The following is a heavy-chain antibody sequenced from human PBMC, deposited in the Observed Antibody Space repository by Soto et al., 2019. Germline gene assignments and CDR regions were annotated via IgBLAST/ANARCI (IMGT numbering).Heavy chain of an antibody. V-gene: IGHV1-69*01. CDR1: GGTFSNSG. CDR2: IIPIFDTT. Sequence: QLHLVQSGAEVKKPGSSLNVSCKASGGTFSNSGISWVRQAPGQGLEWMGGIIPIFDTTNYAQKLQGRITIIADESTNTVYTEVSKLRSADTGVYYCARAPILVSVTLHENYFDSWGQGTLVTVSS. J-gene: IGHJ4*02. CDR3: ARAPILVSVTLHENYFDS. D-gene: IGHD2-21*02.